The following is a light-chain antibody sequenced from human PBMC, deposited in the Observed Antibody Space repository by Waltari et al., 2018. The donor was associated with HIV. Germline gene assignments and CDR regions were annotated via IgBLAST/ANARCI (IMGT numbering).Light chain of an antibody. J-gene: IGLJ2*01. CDR1: RSDIGTYNY. CDR3: CSYTSTTTSIL. Sequence: QSALTQTASVSGSPGKSINISCTGTRSDIGTYNYEHWYHQPPGNVPKLLIFEVTKRPSGVSNRFSVSKSGNPASLTISGLQAEDEAAYYCCSYTSTTTSILFAGGTKLTVL. CDR2: EVT. V-gene: IGLV2-14*01.